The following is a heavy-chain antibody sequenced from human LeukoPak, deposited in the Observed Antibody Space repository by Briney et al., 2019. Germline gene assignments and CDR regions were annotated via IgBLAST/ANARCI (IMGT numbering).Heavy chain of an antibody. J-gene: IGHJ4*02. D-gene: IGHD6-13*01. CDR2: VSAYNRDT. CDR1: GYTYTNHG. Sequence: ASVKVSCKASGYTYTNHGITWVRQAPGQGLELVGWVSAYNRDTRYAQSFQGRVTLITKSSTYTAYMELRSLTSDDTAVYYCARDPSNTSGWSPYFDYWGQGTLVTVSA. CDR3: ARDPSNTSGWSPYFDY. V-gene: IGHV1-18*04.